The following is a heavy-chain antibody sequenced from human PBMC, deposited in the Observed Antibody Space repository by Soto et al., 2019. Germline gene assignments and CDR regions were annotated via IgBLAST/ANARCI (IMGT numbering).Heavy chain of an antibody. CDR3: AKDFDMVYATQDYYYYYGMDV. D-gene: IGHD2-8*01. Sequence: GGSLRLSCAASGFTFSSYGMHWVRQAPGKGLEWVAVISYDGSNKYYADSVKGRFTISRDNSKNTLYLQMNSLRAEDTAVYYCAKDFDMVYATQDYYYYYGMDVWGQGTTVTVSS. J-gene: IGHJ6*02. CDR2: ISYDGSNK. CDR1: GFTFSSYG. V-gene: IGHV3-30*18.